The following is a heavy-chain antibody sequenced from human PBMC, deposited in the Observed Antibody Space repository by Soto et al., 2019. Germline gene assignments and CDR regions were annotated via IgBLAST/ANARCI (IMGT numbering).Heavy chain of an antibody. V-gene: IGHV3-23*01. CDR3: ARWSFLDY. J-gene: IGHJ4*02. D-gene: IGHD1-26*01. Sequence: EVQLLESGGGLVRPGGSLRLSCAASGFSFTSYALSWVRQAPGKGLEWVSTISGSDGKTYYADSVKGRFSISRDTSKTTLYLQMNSLRVEDTAVYYCARWSFLDYWGLGTRVTVS. CDR1: GFSFTSYA. CDR2: ISGSDGKT.